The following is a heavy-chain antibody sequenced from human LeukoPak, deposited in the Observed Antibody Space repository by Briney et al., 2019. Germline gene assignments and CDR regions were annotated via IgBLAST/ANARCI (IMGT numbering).Heavy chain of an antibody. CDR2: IRYDGSNK. V-gene: IGHV3-30*02. Sequence: PGGSLRLSCAASGFTFSSYGMHWVRQAPGKGLEWVAFIRYDGSNKYYADSVKGRFTISRDNSKNTLYLQMNSLRAEDTAIYYCAKTFYASGSYYYYYYMDVWGKGTTVTISS. D-gene: IGHD3-10*01. J-gene: IGHJ6*03. CDR3: AKTFYASGSYYYYYYMDV. CDR1: GFTFSSYG.